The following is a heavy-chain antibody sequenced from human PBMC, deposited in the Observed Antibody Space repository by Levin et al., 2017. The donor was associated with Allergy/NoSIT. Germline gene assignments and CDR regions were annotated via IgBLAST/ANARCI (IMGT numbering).Heavy chain of an antibody. CDR1: GASITNDYYY. V-gene: IGHV4-39*01. CDR3: AKQSHGYNYYFYFDY. CDR2: ISHTGTT. D-gene: IGHD5-24*01. Sequence: PSETLSLTCSVSGASITNDYYYWAWIRQPPGTELEWIGSISHTGTTYFKPSLKSRLTLSVDTSKNHFFLELTSVTAADTAIYYCAKQSHGYNYYFYFDYWGQGNQVTVSS. J-gene: IGHJ4*02.